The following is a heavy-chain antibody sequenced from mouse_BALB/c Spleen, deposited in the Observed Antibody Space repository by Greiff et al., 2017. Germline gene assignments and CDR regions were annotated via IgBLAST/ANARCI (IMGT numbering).Heavy chain of an antibody. CDR2: IYPGSGST. CDR3: TRVDGYDGGFAY. Sequence: LQQPGSELVRPGASVKLSCKASGYTFTSYWMHWVKQRPGQGLEWIGNIYPGSGSTNYDEKFKSKATLTVDTSSSTAYMQLSSLTSEDSAVYYCTRVDGYDGGFAYWGQGTLVTVSA. V-gene: IGHV1S22*01. D-gene: IGHD2-2*01. CDR1: GYTFTSYW. J-gene: IGHJ3*01.